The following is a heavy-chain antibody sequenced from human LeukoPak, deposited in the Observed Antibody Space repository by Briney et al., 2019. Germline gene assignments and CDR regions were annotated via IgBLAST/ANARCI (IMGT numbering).Heavy chain of an antibody. CDR1: AFTFSRYW. CDR3: ARSDNGFDI. V-gene: IGHV3-74*01. CDR2: INGDGSTT. Sequence: GGSLRLSCVASAFTFSRYWMHWVRQAPGKGLVWVSRINGDGSTTTYADSVKGRFTISRDNAKNTLYLQLNSLRAEDTAVYYCARSDNGFDIWGQGTMVTVSS. J-gene: IGHJ3*02. D-gene: IGHD5-12*01.